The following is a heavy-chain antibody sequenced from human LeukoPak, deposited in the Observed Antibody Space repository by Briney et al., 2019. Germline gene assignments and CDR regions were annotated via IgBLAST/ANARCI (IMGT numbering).Heavy chain of an antibody. D-gene: IGHD2-2*01. J-gene: IGHJ4*02. CDR2: IYYSGST. Sequence: SETLSLTCSVSGGSISDYSWNWIRQPPGKGPEWIGHIYYSGSTNYNPSLKSRVIMSIDTSKKQFSLKLTSVSAADTAVYYCARARGEGVPAGTLPDYWGQGTLVTVSS. V-gene: IGHV4-59*01. CDR3: ARARGEGVPAGTLPDY. CDR1: GGSISDYS.